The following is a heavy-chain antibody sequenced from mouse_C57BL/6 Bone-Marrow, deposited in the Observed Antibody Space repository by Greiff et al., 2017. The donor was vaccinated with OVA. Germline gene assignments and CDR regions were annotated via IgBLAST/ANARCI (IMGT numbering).Heavy chain of an antibody. V-gene: IGHV5-4*01. CDR1: GFTFSSYA. Sequence: DVKLVESGGGLVKPGGSLKLSCAASGFTFSSYAMSWVRQTPEKRLEWVATISDGGSYTYYPENVKGRFTISRDNAKNNLYLQMSHLKSEDTAMYYCARDGGLLLYYFDYWGQGTTLTVSS. J-gene: IGHJ2*01. D-gene: IGHD2-3*01. CDR3: ARDGGLLLYYFDY. CDR2: ISDGGSYT.